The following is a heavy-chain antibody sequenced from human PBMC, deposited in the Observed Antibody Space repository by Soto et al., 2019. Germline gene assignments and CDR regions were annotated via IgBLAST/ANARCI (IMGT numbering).Heavy chain of an antibody. CDR2: IYPGDSDT. CDR1: GYSFTSYW. Sequence: HGESLKISCKGSGYSFTSYWIGWVRQMPGKGLEWMGIIYPGDSDTRYSPSFQGQVTISADKSISTAYLQWSSLKASDTAMYYCARRMYYYDSSGYYYYGMDVWGQGTTVTVSS. D-gene: IGHD3-22*01. CDR3: ARRMYYYDSSGYYYYGMDV. J-gene: IGHJ6*02. V-gene: IGHV5-51*01.